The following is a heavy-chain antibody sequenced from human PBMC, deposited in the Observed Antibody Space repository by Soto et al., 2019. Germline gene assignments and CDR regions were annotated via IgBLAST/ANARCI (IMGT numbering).Heavy chain of an antibody. J-gene: IGHJ4*02. D-gene: IGHD2-8*01. CDR2: ISGSGGST. Sequence: GGSMRLSWAAAGCTISSYAMSWVSKASGKGLEWVSAISGSGGSTYYADSVKGRFTISRDNSKNTLYLQMNSLRAEDTAVYYCARRVNFMVYYFDYWGQGTLVTVSS. V-gene: IGHV3-23*01. CDR1: GCTISSYA. CDR3: ARRVNFMVYYFDY.